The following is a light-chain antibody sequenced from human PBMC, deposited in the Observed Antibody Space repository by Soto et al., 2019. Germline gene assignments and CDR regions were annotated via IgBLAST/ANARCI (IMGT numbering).Light chain of an antibody. CDR1: QSVNAN. CDR3: QQYNTCIWT. CDR2: GAS. Sequence: EVVMTQSPATLSVSPGERATLSCRASQSVNANLAWYQQKPGQAPRLLIHGASNRATGIPARFSGSGFGTEFILTISSLQSEDFAVYYCQQYNTCIWTFGQGTKVEI. V-gene: IGKV3-15*01. J-gene: IGKJ1*01.